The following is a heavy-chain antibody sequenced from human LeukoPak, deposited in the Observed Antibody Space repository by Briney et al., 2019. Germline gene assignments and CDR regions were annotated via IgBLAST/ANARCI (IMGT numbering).Heavy chain of an antibody. J-gene: IGHJ5*02. Sequence: GGSLRLSCAPSGFTFSSYAMNWVRQAPGKGLEWVALIWYDGNNKYYADSVKGRFTVSRDNSKNTLYLQMNNLRTEDTAVYYCVKAGSGYYRWGQGTLVTVSS. CDR3: VKAGSGYYR. D-gene: IGHD3-22*01. CDR1: GFTFSSYA. V-gene: IGHV3-30*02. CDR2: IWYDGNNK.